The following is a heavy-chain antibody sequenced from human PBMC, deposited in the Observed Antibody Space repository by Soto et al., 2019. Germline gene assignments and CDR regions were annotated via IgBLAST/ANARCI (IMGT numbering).Heavy chain of an antibody. D-gene: IGHD2-2*01. CDR1: GYTFTSYD. J-gene: IGHJ4*02. CDR3: ARFVRHQLPTIDF. Sequence: ASVKVSCKASGYTFTSYDINWVRQATGQGLEWMGWMNPESRNTGYAQKFQGRVTMTRDTSISTAYMELTSLRSEVTAVYYCARFVRHQLPTIDFWGQGTLVTVSS. V-gene: IGHV1-8*01. CDR2: MNPESRNT.